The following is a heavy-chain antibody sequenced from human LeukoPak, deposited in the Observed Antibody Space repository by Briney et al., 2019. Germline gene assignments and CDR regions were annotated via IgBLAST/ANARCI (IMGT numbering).Heavy chain of an antibody. J-gene: IGHJ4*02. Sequence: PSETLSLTCTVSGGSISSHYWTWIRQPAGKGLEWIGRIYSSGNTNYNPSLKSRVTISVDTSKNQFSLKLSSVTAADTAVYYCAGTDGYNSNYWGQGTLVTVSS. V-gene: IGHV4-4*07. D-gene: IGHD5-24*01. CDR1: GGSISSHY. CDR2: IYSSGNT. CDR3: AGTDGYNSNY.